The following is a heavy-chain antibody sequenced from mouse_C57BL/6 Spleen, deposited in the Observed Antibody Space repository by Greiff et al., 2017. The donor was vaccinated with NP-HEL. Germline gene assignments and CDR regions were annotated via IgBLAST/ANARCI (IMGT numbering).Heavy chain of an antibody. Sequence: EVKLMESGGGLVKPGGSLKLSCAASGFTFSSYAMSWVRQTPEKRLEWVATISDGGSYTYYPDNVKGRFTISRDNAKNNLYLQMSHLKSEDTAMYYCARDSFAYWGQRTLVTVSA. CDR2: ISDGGSYT. CDR1: GFTFSSYA. V-gene: IGHV5-4*01. CDR3: ARDSFAY. J-gene: IGHJ3*01.